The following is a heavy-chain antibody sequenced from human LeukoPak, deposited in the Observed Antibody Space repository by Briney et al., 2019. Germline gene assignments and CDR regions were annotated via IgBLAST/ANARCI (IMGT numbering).Heavy chain of an antibody. CDR1: GFTFSSYA. V-gene: IGHV3-23*01. Sequence: GGSLRLSCAASGFTFSSYAMSWVRQAPGKGLEGVSAISGSGGSTYYADSVKGRFTISRDNSKNTLYLQMNSLRAEDTAVYYCAKEGLGVTTSRRNYYYYMDVWGKGTTVTVSS. J-gene: IGHJ6*03. CDR2: ISGSGGST. D-gene: IGHD4-17*01. CDR3: AKEGLGVTTSRRNYYYYMDV.